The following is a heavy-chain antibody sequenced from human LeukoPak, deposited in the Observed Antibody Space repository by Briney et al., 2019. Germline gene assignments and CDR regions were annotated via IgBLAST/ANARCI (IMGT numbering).Heavy chain of an antibody. V-gene: IGHV3-53*01. Sequence: PGGSLRLSCAASGFTVSSNYMSWVRQAPGKGLEWVSVIYSGGSTYYADSVKGRFTISRDNSKNTLYLQMNSLRAEDTAVYYCASSFTGGYYYGMDVWGQGTTVTVSS. D-gene: IGHD2/OR15-2a*01. CDR1: GFTVSSNY. CDR2: IYSGGST. J-gene: IGHJ6*02. CDR3: ASSFTGGYYYGMDV.